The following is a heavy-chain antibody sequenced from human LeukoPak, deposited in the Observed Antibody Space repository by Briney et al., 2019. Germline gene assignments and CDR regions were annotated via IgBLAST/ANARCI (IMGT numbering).Heavy chain of an antibody. J-gene: IGHJ4*02. CDR3: ARDIGRGYSYGPFDY. D-gene: IGHD5-12*01. Sequence: QPGRSLRLSCAASGFTFSLYAMHWVRQAPGKGLEWVALIWYDGSKKYYADSVEGRFTISRDNSKNTLYLQMNSLRADDTAVYYCARDIGRGYSYGPFDYWGQGTLVTASS. CDR1: GFTFSLYA. CDR2: IWYDGSKK. V-gene: IGHV3-33*01.